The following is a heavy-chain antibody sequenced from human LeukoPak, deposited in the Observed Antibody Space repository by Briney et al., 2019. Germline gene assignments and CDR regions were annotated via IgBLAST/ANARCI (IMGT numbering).Heavy chain of an antibody. V-gene: IGHV4-34*01. Sequence: PSETLSLTCAVYGGSFSGYYWSWIRQPPGKGLEWIGEINHSGSTNYNPSLKSRVTMSVDTSKNQFSLKLSSVTAADTAVYYCARVGIVTNDYYFDYWGQGTLVTVSS. CDR2: INHSGST. J-gene: IGHJ4*02. D-gene: IGHD3-22*01. CDR3: ARVGIVTNDYYFDY. CDR1: GGSFSGYY.